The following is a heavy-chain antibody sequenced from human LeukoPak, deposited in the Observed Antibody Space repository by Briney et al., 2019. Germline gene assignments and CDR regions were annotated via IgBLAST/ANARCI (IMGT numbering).Heavy chain of an antibody. Sequence: SETLSLTCAVYGGSFNGYYWSWIRQPPGKGLEWIGEGNESGGTKYNPSLKSRVTISVDTSKNQFSLKLSSVTAADTAVYYCARSVINHYYYYYYMDVWGKGTTVTVSS. CDR2: GNESGGT. CDR3: ARSVINHYYYYYYMDV. V-gene: IGHV4-34*01. D-gene: IGHD1-14*01. J-gene: IGHJ6*03. CDR1: GGSFNGYY.